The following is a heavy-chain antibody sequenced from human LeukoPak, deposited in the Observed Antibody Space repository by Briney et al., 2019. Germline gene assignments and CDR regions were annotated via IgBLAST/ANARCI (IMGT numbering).Heavy chain of an antibody. CDR1: GGSISSSSYY. CDR2: VYYSGST. V-gene: IGHV4-39*07. J-gene: IGHJ5*02. D-gene: IGHD2-2*01. Sequence: PSETLSLTCTVSGGSISSSSYYWGWIRQPPGKGLEWIGSVYYSGSTYYNPSLKSRVTIPLDTSKNHFSLKLSSVTAADTAVYYCARHNVVAPAGHLNWFDPWGQGTLVTVSS. CDR3: ARHNVVAPAGHLNWFDP.